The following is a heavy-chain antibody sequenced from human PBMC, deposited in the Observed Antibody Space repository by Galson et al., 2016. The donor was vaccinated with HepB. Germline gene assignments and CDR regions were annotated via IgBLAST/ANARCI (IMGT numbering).Heavy chain of an antibody. J-gene: IGHJ4*02. CDR1: GFSLSTNGVC. CDR3: ARLTMVTTTGFDY. V-gene: IGHV2-70*01. Sequence: PALVKPPQTLTLTCTFSGFSLSTNGVCVSWIRQPPGKALEWLALIDWDDDKYYSTSLKTRLTISKDTSKNQVVLTMANMDPVDTATYYCARLTMVTTTGFDYWGQGTLVTVSS. D-gene: IGHD4/OR15-4a*01. CDR2: IDWDDDK.